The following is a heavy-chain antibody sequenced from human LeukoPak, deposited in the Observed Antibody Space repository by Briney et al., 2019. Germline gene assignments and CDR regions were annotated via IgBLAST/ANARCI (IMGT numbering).Heavy chain of an antibody. J-gene: IGHJ6*03. V-gene: IGHV1-8*01. Sequence: ASVKVSCKASGYTFTSYDINWVRQATGQGLEWMGWMNPNSGNTGYAQKLQGRVTMTTDTSTSTAYMELRSLRSDDTAVYYCARVIAAAYYYYYMDVWGKGTTVTVSS. CDR2: MNPNSGNT. D-gene: IGHD6-13*01. CDR1: GYTFTSYD. CDR3: ARVIAAAYYYYYMDV.